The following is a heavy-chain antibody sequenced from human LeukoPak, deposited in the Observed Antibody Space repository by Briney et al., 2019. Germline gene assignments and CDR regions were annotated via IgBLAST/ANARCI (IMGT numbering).Heavy chain of an antibody. Sequence: ASVKVSCKASGYTFTAYYVHWVRQAPGQGLERMGWINPNSGRTNYGQKFQGRVTMTRDTSISTAYMELSSLRSDDTAVYYCARGDHYDVLTGFQTPSHLSDYWGQGTLVTVSS. CDR2: INPNSGRT. CDR1: GYTFTAYY. D-gene: IGHD3-9*01. CDR3: ARGDHYDVLTGFQTPSHLSDY. V-gene: IGHV1-2*02. J-gene: IGHJ4*02.